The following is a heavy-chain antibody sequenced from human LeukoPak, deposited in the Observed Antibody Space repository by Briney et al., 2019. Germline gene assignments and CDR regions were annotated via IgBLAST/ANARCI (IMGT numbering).Heavy chain of an antibody. Sequence: GGSLRLSCAASGFTFSSYRMNWVRQAPGKGLAWVSSISSSSSYLSYADSVRGRFTISRDNAKTSLYLKLNGLRAEDTAVYYCARGGSVVFDYWGQGTLVTVSS. V-gene: IGHV3-21*01. CDR2: ISSSSSYL. CDR3: ARGGSVVFDY. D-gene: IGHD3-10*01. J-gene: IGHJ4*02. CDR1: GFTFSSYR.